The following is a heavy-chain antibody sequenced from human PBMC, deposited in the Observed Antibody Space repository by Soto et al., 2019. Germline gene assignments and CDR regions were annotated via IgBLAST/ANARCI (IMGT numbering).Heavy chain of an antibody. Sequence: PGGSLRLSCAASGFTFSSYWMSWVRQAPGKGLEWVATISDSGGSTYYVDSVKGRFTISRDNSKNTLYLQMNSLRAEDTAVYYCAKDWTFDYDILTGPRHYYGMDVWGQGTTVTVSS. J-gene: IGHJ6*02. V-gene: IGHV3-23*01. D-gene: IGHD3-9*01. CDR1: GFTFSSYW. CDR2: ISDSGGST. CDR3: AKDWTFDYDILTGPRHYYGMDV.